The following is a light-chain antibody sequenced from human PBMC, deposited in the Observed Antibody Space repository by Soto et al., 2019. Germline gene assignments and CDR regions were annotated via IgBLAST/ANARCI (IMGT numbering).Light chain of an antibody. V-gene: IGLV2-8*01. CDR3: SSYAGNTKGV. CDR1: SSDVGGYDY. Sequence: VLTQPPSASGAPGQSVTISCTGTSSDVGGYDYVSWYQQHPGKAPKLMIFEVSKRPSGVPDRFSGSKSGNTASLTVSGLQAEDEADYYCSSYAGNTKGVFGTGTKVTVL. J-gene: IGLJ1*01. CDR2: EVS.